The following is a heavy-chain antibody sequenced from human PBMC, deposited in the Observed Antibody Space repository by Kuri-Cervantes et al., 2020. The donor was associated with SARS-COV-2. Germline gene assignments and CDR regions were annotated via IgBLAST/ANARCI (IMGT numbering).Heavy chain of an antibody. D-gene: IGHD3-22*01. V-gene: IGHV3-7*01. CDR3: SRDRRYYDSSGSIDAFDV. Sequence: AGSLTLSCTVSGFPFGVHAMSWVRQAAGKGLEWVANIKQDVSEKYYVDSVKGRYTISRGHDKNSRYLQMNSLGAEDTAVYYCSRDRRYYDSSGSIDAFDVWGQGTMVTVSS. CDR2: IKQDVSEK. CDR1: GFPFGVHA. J-gene: IGHJ3*01.